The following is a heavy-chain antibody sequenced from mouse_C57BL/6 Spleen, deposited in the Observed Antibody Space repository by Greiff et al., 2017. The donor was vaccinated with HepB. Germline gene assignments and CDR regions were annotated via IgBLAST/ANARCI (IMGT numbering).Heavy chain of an antibody. CDR2: INPSNGGT. Sequence: VQLQQPGTELVKPGASVKLSCKASGYTFTSYWMHWVKQRPGQGLEWIGNINPSNGGTNYNEKFKSTATLTVDKSSTTAYMQLSSLTSADSAVYYCARWRYYYAMDYWGQGTSVTVSS. CDR1: GYTFTSYW. V-gene: IGHV1-53*01. J-gene: IGHJ4*01. CDR3: ARWRYYYAMDY.